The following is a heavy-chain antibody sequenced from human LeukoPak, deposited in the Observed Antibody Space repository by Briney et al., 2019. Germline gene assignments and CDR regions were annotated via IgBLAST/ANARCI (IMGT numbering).Heavy chain of an antibody. J-gene: IGHJ4*02. D-gene: IGHD5-24*01. V-gene: IGHV3-53*01. Sequence: PGGSLRLSCAVSGFSFRTNYMSWVRQAPGKGPEWVXXXXSTGSTYYTDSVKGRFTISRDNSQNTLYLHMNSLSAEDTAVYYCARTFLSGDGYKVGYFDYWGQGTLVTVSS. CDR1: GFSFRTNY. CDR3: ARTFLSGDGYKVGYFDY. CDR2: XXSTGST.